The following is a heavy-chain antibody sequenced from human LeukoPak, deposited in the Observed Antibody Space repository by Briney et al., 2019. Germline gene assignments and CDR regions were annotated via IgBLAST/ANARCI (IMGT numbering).Heavy chain of an antibody. CDR2: ISSTSYI. D-gene: IGHD5-18*01. CDR1: GFTFTAYT. V-gene: IGHV3-21*01. Sequence: PGGSLRLSCAASGFTFTAYTINWARQAPGKGLEWVSSISSTSYIYYADSVKGRFTISRDNAKNSVYLQMNSLRAEDTAVYYCARDTAMVKFDPWGQGTLVTVSS. J-gene: IGHJ5*02. CDR3: ARDTAMVKFDP.